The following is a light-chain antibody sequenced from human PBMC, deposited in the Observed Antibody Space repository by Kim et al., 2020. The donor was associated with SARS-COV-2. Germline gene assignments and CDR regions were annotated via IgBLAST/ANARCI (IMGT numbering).Light chain of an antibody. CDR3: QAWDSSTVV. J-gene: IGLJ2*01. CDR1: KLGDKY. CDR2: QDS. V-gene: IGLV3-1*01. Sequence: SYELTQPPSVSVSPGQTASITCSGDKLGDKYACWYQQKPGQSPVLVIYQDSKWPSGTPERFSGSNSGNTATLTISGTQAMDEADYYCQAWDSSTVVFGGG.